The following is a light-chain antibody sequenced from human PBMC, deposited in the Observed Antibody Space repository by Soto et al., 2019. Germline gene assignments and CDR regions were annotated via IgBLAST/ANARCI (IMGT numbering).Light chain of an antibody. CDR3: QSSASSLNVV. Sequence: QSVLTQPPSVSGVPGQRVTSACTGSSSNSGAGDDVHWYQQLPGTAPKLLIYGNSNRPSGVPDRFSGSKSSTSASLASTGLQAEDAPDYYCQSSASSLNVVFAGGTKLTAL. V-gene: IGLV1-40*01. J-gene: IGLJ2*01. CDR2: GNS. CDR1: SSNSGAGDD.